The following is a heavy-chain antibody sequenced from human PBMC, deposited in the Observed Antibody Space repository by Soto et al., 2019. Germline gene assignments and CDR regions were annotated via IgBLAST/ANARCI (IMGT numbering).Heavy chain of an antibody. V-gene: IGHV3-21*01. Sequence: GGSLRLSCAASGFTFSSYSMNWVRQAPGKGLEWVSSISSSSSYIYYADSVKGRFTISRDNAKNSLYLQMNSLRAEDTAVYYCAIGYGDYAPAYEYFQHWGQGTLVTVSS. CDR2: ISSSSSYI. CDR3: AIGYGDYAPAYEYFQH. CDR1: GFTFSSYS. D-gene: IGHD4-17*01. J-gene: IGHJ1*01.